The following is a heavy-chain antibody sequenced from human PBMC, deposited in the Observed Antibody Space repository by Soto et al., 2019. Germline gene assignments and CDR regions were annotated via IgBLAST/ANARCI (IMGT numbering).Heavy chain of an antibody. J-gene: IGHJ6*02. CDR1: GFTFSSYA. CDR2: ISYDGSNK. CDR3: ARTSMVRGPDGMDV. Sequence: GGSLRLSCAASGFTFSSYAMHWVRQAPGKGLEWVAVISYDGSNKYYADSVKGRFTISRDNSKNTLYLQMNSLRAEDTAVYYCARTSMVRGPDGMDVWGQGTTVTVSS. D-gene: IGHD3-10*01. V-gene: IGHV3-30-3*01.